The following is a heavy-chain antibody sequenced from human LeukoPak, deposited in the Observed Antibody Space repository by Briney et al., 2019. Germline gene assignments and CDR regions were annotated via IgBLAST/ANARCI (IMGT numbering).Heavy chain of an antibody. J-gene: IGHJ4*02. V-gene: IGHV4-38-2*02. CDR1: GYSISSGYY. D-gene: IGHD6-6*01. CDR2: IYHSGST. CDR3: ARDPLYSSSSGSDY. Sequence: SETLSLTCTVSGYSISSGYYWGWIRQPPGKGLVWIGSIYHSGSTYYNPSLKSRVTISVDTSKNQFSLKLSSVTAADTAVYYCARDPLYSSSSGSDYWGQGTLVTVSS.